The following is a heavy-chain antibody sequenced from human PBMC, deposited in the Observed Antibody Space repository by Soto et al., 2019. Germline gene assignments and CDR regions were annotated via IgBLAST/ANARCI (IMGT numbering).Heavy chain of an antibody. CDR3: ARVGLELFLDY. CDR1: GFTFSSYW. CDR2: IKQDGSEK. V-gene: IGHV3-7*01. D-gene: IGHD1-7*01. Sequence: GGSLRLSCAASGFTFSSYWMSWVRQAPGKGLEWVANIKQDGSEKYYVDSGKGRFTISRDNAKNSLYLQMNSLRAEDTAVYYCARVGLELFLDYWGQGTLVTVSS. J-gene: IGHJ4*02.